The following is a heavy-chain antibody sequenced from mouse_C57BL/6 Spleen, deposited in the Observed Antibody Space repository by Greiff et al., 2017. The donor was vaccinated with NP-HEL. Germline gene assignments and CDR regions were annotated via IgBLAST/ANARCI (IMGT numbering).Heavy chain of an antibody. CDR2: INPNNGGT. J-gene: IGHJ4*01. D-gene: IGHD1-1*01. Sequence: EVQLQQSGPELVKPGASVKISCKASGYTFTDYYMNWVKQSHGKSLEWIGDINPNNGGTSYNQKFKGKATLTVDKSSSTAYMELRSLRSEDSAVYYCAKGGRYFYAMDYWGQGTSVTVSS. CDR3: AKGGRYFYAMDY. CDR1: GYTFTDYY. V-gene: IGHV1-26*01.